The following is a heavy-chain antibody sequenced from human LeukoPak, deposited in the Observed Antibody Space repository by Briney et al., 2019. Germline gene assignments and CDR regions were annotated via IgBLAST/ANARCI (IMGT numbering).Heavy chain of an antibody. CDR1: GFTYSHYG. CDR2: IWSDATEK. D-gene: IGHD4-11*01. CDR3: AKDAQRGFDYSNSLEY. Sequence: GGSLRLSCAASGFTYSHYGMNWVRQAPGKGLEWVAVIWSDATEKYYGDAVKGRFTISRDNSRNTLYLQMNSLRVEDTAVYYCAKDAQRGFDYSNSLEYWGQGALVTVSS. V-gene: IGHV3-33*06. J-gene: IGHJ4*02.